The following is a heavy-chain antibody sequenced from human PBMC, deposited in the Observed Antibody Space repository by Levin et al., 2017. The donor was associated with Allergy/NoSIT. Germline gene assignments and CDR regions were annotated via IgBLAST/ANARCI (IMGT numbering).Heavy chain of an antibody. CDR1: GGSFSGYY. V-gene: IGHV4-34*01. CDR3: ARGGGHGPVDY. D-gene: IGHD3-16*01. CDR2: INHSGST. J-gene: IGHJ4*02. Sequence: SETLSLTCAVYGGSFSGYYWSWIRQPPGKGLEWIGEINHSGSTNYNPSLKSRVTISVDTSKNQFSLKLSSVTAADTAVYYCARGGGHGPVDYWGQGTLVTVSS.